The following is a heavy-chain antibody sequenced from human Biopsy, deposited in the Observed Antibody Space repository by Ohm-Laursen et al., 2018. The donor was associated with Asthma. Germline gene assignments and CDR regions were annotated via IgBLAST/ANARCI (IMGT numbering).Heavy chain of an antibody. D-gene: IGHD3-22*01. CDR3: ARGDSSNWSHYYFDY. Sequence: SLRLSCAALGFAVSRDHMFWVRQAPGKGLEWVSVIYSGGTPHTADSVRGRFNISRDYSKNTLYLQMHSLRAEDTAVYYCARGDSSNWSHYYFDYWGQGTLVTVSS. J-gene: IGHJ4*02. CDR1: GFAVSRDH. V-gene: IGHV3-53*01. CDR2: IYSGGTP.